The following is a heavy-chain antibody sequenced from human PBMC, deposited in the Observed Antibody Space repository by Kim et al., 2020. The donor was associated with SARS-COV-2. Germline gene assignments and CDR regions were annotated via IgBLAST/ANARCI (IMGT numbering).Heavy chain of an antibody. CDR3: AKGES. CDR1: GFTFSPFW. J-gene: IGHJ5*02. Sequence: GGSLRLSFAASGFTFSPFWMHWVRQAPGKGPEWVATINPDGSAGYYVDSVKGRFTISRDNAKNSLYLQMNSLRAEDTAVYYCAKGESWGQGTLVAVSS. CDR2: INPDGSAG. V-gene: IGHV3-7*01. D-gene: IGHD3-10*01.